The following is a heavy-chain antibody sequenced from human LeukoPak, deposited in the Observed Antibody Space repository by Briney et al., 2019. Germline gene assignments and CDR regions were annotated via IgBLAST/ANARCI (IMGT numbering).Heavy chain of an antibody. V-gene: IGHV3-7*01. CDR1: GFTFRSYW. J-gene: IGHJ3*02. Sequence: TGGSLRLSCAASGFTFRSYWMTWVRQCPGKGLEWVANIKQDGSETYYADSVKGQFTISRDNAKRSLYLQMNSLRAEDTAVYYCARDGELGSPADAFDIWGQGTMVTVSS. CDR2: IKQDGSET. D-gene: IGHD1-26*01. CDR3: ARDGELGSPADAFDI.